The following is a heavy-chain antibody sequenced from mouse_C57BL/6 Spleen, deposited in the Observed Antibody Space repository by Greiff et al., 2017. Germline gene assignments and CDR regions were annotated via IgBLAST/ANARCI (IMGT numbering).Heavy chain of an antibody. CDR3: WKVNYYGSPFDY. V-gene: IGHV8-2*01. CDR2: WNNYTY. CDR1: ISLSTYAMGL. Sequence: QVTLKVSGPGILQPSQTLSLACTFSGISLSTYAMGLSWLRKPSGKAFEWLASDWNNYTYYTPSLKSRLTISKETSNYQVFLKLTSVDTADTATYYCAWKVNYYGSPFDYWGQGTTLTVAS. D-gene: IGHD1-1*01. J-gene: IGHJ2*01.